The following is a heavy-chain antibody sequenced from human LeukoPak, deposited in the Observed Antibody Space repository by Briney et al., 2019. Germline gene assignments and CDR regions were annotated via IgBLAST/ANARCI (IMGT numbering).Heavy chain of an antibody. D-gene: IGHD6-13*01. CDR2: IYYSGST. CDR3: ARHEGAAAGTIDY. V-gene: IGHV4-39*01. Sequence: PSETLSLTCTVSGGSISSSSYYWGWIRQPPGKGLEWIGSIYYSGSTYYNPSLKSRVTISVDTSQNQFSLKLSSVTAADTAVYYCARHEGAAAGTIDYWGQGTLVTVSS. J-gene: IGHJ4*02. CDR1: GGSISSSSYY.